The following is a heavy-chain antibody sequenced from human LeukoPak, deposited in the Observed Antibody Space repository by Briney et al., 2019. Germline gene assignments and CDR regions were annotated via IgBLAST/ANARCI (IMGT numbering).Heavy chain of an antibody. V-gene: IGHV3-23*01. Sequence: GGSLRLSCAASGFTFSSSGMSWVRQAPGKGLEWVSTISGSGSSTYYADSVKGRFTISRDNSKNTLYLQMNSLRAEDTAIYYCTKRDSSNMAYFDPWGQGTLVTVSS. CDR1: GFTFSSSG. D-gene: IGHD6-13*01. J-gene: IGHJ5*02. CDR2: ISGSGSST. CDR3: TKRDSSNMAYFDP.